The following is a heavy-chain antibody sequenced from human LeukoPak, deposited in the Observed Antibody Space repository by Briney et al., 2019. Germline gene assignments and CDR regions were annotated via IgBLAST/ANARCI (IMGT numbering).Heavy chain of an antibody. J-gene: IGHJ4*02. CDR3: AKGSSVSDPNFDY. Sequence: GRSLRLSCAASGFTFDDYAMHWVRQAPGKGLEWVSGIGWNSGSIGYADSVRGRFTISRDNAKNSLYLQMNSLRAEDTALYYCAKGSSVSDPNFDYWGQGTLVTVSS. CDR1: GFTFDDYA. D-gene: IGHD1-14*01. V-gene: IGHV3-9*01. CDR2: IGWNSGSI.